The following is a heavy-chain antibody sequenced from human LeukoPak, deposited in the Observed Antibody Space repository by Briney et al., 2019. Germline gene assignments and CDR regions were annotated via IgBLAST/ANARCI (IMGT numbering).Heavy chain of an antibody. Sequence: ASVKVSCKASGYTFTSYYIHWVRQAPGQGLEYMGIIRPSGSTAYAQKFLGRITMTRDTSTSTAYMELRSLRSDDTAVYYCARLTPPTRAFSGSTKFDPWGQGTLVTVSS. V-gene: IGHV1-46*01. J-gene: IGHJ5*02. D-gene: IGHD3-10*01. CDR2: IRPSGST. CDR1: GYTFTSYY. CDR3: ARLTPPTRAFSGSTKFDP.